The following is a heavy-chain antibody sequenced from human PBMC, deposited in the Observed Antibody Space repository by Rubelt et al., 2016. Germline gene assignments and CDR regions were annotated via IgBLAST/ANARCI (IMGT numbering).Heavy chain of an antibody. CDR3: ARGGTITQLDAFDI. CDR2: VFHSGSS. V-gene: IGHV4-59*01. J-gene: IGHJ3*02. D-gene: IGHD1-1*01. Sequence: QVQLQESGPGLVKPSETLSLTCSVSGGSIRSYYWSWIRQPPGKGLEWIGYVFHSGSSNSNPSLKSRVPITADTSKNQFSLGRSSVTAADTAGYYCARGGTITQLDAFDIWGQGTMVTVSS. CDR1: GGSIRSYY.